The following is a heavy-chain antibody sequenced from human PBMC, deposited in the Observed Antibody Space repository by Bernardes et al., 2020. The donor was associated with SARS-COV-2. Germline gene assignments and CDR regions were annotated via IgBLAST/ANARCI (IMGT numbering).Heavy chain of an antibody. D-gene: IGHD3-22*01. V-gene: IGHV1-2*02. Sequence: ASVKVSCKASGYTFTGYYIHWVRLAPGQGLEWMGWINPTSGGTNYAQKFQGRVTMTRDTSISTAYLELSSLRSDDTAVYYCALPPTNYDRYAMDVWGQGTTVTVSS. CDR3: ALPPTNYDRYAMDV. CDR1: GYTFTGYY. J-gene: IGHJ6*02. CDR2: INPTSGGT.